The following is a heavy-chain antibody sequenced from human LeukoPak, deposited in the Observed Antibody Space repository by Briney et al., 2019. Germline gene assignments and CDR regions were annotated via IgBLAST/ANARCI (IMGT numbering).Heavy chain of an antibody. CDR3: ARDNSVEDTAWWFDP. CDR2: INPSGGST. CDR1: GYTFTSYG. D-gene: IGHD4-23*01. V-gene: IGHV1-46*01. J-gene: IGHJ5*02. Sequence: ASVKVSCKASGYTFTSYGISWVRQAPGQGLEWMGIINPSGGSTSYAQKFQGGVTMTRDMSTSTDYMELSSLRSEDTAVYYCARDNSVEDTAWWFDPWGQGTLVTVSS.